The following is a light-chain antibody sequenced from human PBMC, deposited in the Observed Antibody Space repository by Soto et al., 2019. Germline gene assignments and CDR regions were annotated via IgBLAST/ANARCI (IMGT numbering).Light chain of an antibody. CDR3: SSYTSTSTWV. CDR1: SNDIGRYDY. V-gene: IGLV2-14*01. CDR2: EVS. J-gene: IGLJ3*02. Sequence: QSALTQPASVSGSPGQSITISCTGTSNDIGRYDYVSWYQQHPGKAPKLIIYEVSNRPSGVSNRFSGSKSGNTASLTISGLQADDEADYYCSSYTSTSTWVFGGGTKVTVL.